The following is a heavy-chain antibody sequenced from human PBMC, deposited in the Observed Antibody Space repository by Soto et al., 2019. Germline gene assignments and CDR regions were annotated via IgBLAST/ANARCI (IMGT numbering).Heavy chain of an antibody. CDR2: IYYSGST. J-gene: IGHJ6*02. Sequence: QLQLQESGPGLVKPSETLSLTCTVSGGSISSSSYYWGWIRQPPGKGLEWIGSIYYSGSTYYNPSLKSRVTLSVDKYTNQFSLQLSSVAAADTAVYYCARRLYYNSHGFEGGGMDVWGQGTTVTVSS. CDR1: GGSISSSSYY. CDR3: ARRLYYNSHGFEGGGMDV. V-gene: IGHV4-39*01. D-gene: IGHD3-22*01.